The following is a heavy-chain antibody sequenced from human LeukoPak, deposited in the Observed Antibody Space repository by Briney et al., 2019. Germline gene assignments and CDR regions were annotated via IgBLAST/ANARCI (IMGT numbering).Heavy chain of an antibody. D-gene: IGHD3-9*01. V-gene: IGHV4-59*01. J-gene: IGHJ4*02. Sequence: PSETLSLTCTVSGGSISSYYWSWIRQPPGKGLEWIGYIYYSGSTNYNPSLKSRDTISVDTSKNQFSLKLSSVTAADTAVYYCARVNFDWFTLDYWGQGTLVTVSS. CDR3: ARVNFDWFTLDY. CDR1: GGSISSYY. CDR2: IYYSGST.